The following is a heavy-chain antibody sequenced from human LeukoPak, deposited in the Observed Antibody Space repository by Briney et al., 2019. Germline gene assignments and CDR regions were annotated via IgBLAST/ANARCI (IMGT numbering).Heavy chain of an antibody. Sequence: SGTLSLTCAVSGGPISSTNWWRWVRQPPGKGLEWIGEIYHSGSTNYNPSLRSRITISVDKSKDQFSLRLSSVTAADTAVYYCARKIGSSGAFDIWGQGTMVTVSS. CDR3: ARKIGSSGAFDI. CDR2: IYHSGST. V-gene: IGHV4-4*02. D-gene: IGHD1-26*01. J-gene: IGHJ3*02. CDR1: GGPISSTNW.